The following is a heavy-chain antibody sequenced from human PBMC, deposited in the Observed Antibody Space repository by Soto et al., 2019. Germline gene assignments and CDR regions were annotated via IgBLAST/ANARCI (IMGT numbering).Heavy chain of an antibody. CDR3: AREGGGEYDSASYKPWWFDP. D-gene: IGHD2-21*01. CDR1: GYTFTTFG. Sequence: QVQLVQSGAEVKKPGSSVKVSCKASGYTFTTFGISWVRQAPGQGLEWLGGIIPVLAKTTYAQKFRGRITLTADEATSTAYIELSRLTPDDTAIYYCAREGGGEYDSASYKPWWFDPWGHGTLVTVSS. J-gene: IGHJ5*02. V-gene: IGHV1-69*01. CDR2: IIPVLAKT.